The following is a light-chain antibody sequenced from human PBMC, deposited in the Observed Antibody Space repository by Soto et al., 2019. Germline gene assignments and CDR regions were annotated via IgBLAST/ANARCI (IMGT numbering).Light chain of an antibody. CDR1: QSISTY. J-gene: IGKJ5*01. V-gene: IGKV1-39*01. CDR3: QQSYSTPPIT. Sequence: DIQMTQSPSSLSASVGYRVTITFRSSQSISTYLNWYQQKRGKAPNLLIYAASSLQSGVPPRFSGSGSGTDFTLTISSLQPEDFATYYCQQSYSTPPITFGQGTRLEIK. CDR2: AAS.